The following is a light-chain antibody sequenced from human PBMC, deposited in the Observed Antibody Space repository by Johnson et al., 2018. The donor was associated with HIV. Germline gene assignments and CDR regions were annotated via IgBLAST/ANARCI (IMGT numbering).Light chain of an antibody. CDR2: GND. V-gene: IGLV1-51*01. CDR1: NSNIGNNY. CDR3: GTWDTSLGAQYV. Sequence: QSVLTQPPSVSAAPGQKVTISCSGSNSNIGNNYVSWYQQLPGTAPKLLIYGNDKRPSGIPDRFSGSQSGTSATLAITGLQTGDEADYYCGTWDTSLGAQYVFGSGTKVTVL. J-gene: IGLJ1*01.